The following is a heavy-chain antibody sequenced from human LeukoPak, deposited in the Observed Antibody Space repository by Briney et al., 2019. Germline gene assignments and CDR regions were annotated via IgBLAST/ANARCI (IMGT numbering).Heavy chain of an antibody. Sequence: DSVKVSCKASGYTFTSYDINWVRQATGQGLEWMGWMNPNSGNTGYAQKFQGRVTMTRNTSISTAYMELSSLRSEDTAVYYCARVGHYGSGSYYNGPNYYYGMDAWGQGTTVTVSS. CDR3: ARVGHYGSGSYYNGPNYYYGMDA. V-gene: IGHV1-8*01. D-gene: IGHD3-10*01. J-gene: IGHJ6*02. CDR2: MNPNSGNT. CDR1: GYTFTSYD.